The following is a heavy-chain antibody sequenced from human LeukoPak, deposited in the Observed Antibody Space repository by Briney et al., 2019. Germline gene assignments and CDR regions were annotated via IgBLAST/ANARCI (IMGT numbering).Heavy chain of an antibody. D-gene: IGHD2-15*01. J-gene: IGHJ3*02. Sequence: GGSLRLSCAASGFTFDDYAMHWVRQAPGKGLEWVSLISWDGGSTYYADSVKGRFTISRDNSKNSLYLQMNSLRAEDTALYYCKGYCSGGSCLDAFDIWGQGTMVTVSS. CDR2: ISWDGGST. CDR1: GFTFDDYA. CDR3: KGYCSGGSCLDAFDI. V-gene: IGHV3-43D*03.